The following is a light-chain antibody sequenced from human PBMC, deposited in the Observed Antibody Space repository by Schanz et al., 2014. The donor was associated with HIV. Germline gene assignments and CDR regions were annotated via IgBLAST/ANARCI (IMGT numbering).Light chain of an antibody. Sequence: QSVLTQPASVSGSPGQSITISCTGSRSNIGANFDVHWYQHLPGAAPRLLIYGDNNRPSGVSNRFSGSKSGTSASLAITGLQAEDEADYYCAVWDDSLNLLFGGGTKLTVL. J-gene: IGLJ2*01. V-gene: IGLV1-40*01. CDR3: AVWDDSLNLL. CDR1: RSNIGANFD. CDR2: GDN.